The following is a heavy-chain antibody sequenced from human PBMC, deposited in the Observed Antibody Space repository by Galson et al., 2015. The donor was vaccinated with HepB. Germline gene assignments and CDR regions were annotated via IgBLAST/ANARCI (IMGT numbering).Heavy chain of an antibody. Sequence: SVKVSCKASGYTFTSYGISWVRQAPGQGLEWMGWISAYNGNTNYAQKLQGRVTMTTDTSTSTAYMELRSLRSDDTAVCYCASRSGSYSDYYYGMDVWGQGTTVTVSS. V-gene: IGHV1-18*04. CDR1: GYTFTSYG. CDR2: ISAYNGNT. D-gene: IGHD1-26*01. CDR3: ASRSGSYSDYYYGMDV. J-gene: IGHJ6*02.